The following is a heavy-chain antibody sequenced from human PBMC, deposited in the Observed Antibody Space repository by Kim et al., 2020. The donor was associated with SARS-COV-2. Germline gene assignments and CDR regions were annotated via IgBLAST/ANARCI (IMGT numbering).Heavy chain of an antibody. CDR2: IYPGDSDT. Sequence: GESLKISCQGSGYSFTSYWIGWVRQMPGKGLEWMGIIYPGDSDTRYSPSFQGQVTISADKSISTAYLQWSSLKASDTAMYYCARRVVLRYFDWQFGDAFDIWGQGTMVTVSS. V-gene: IGHV5-51*01. CDR3: ARRVVLRYFDWQFGDAFDI. D-gene: IGHD3-9*01. CDR1: GYSFTSYW. J-gene: IGHJ3*02.